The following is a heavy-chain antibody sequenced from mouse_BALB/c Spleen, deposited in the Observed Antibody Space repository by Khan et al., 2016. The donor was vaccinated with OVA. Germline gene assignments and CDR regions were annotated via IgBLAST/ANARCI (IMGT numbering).Heavy chain of an antibody. D-gene: IGHD2-14*01. CDR1: GYTFTSYT. V-gene: IGHV1-4*01. CDR3: ARDGAYYRNDGWFAY. Sequence: QVQLQQSGAELARPGASVKMSCKASGYTFTSYTIHWIKQRPGQGLEWIGYINPSSGYTNYNQKFKDKATLTEDKSSTTAYMQLSSLTSDDSAVYDCARDGAYYRNDGWFAYWGQGTLVTVSA. CDR2: INPSSGYT. J-gene: IGHJ3*01.